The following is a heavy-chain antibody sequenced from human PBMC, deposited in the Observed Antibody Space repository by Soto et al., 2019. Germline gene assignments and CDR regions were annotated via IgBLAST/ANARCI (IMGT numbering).Heavy chain of an antibody. CDR3: AGGNALDV. J-gene: IGHJ6*02. Sequence: EVQLVESGGGLVQPGGSVRLSCAASRFTFSTYWMTWVRQTPGKGLEWVANIHQDGNEKYYMDSVKGRFTISRDNAKNSLYLQMTSLRAEDTAVYYCAGGNALDVWGQGTTVTVSS. V-gene: IGHV3-7*01. CDR1: RFTFSTYW. CDR2: IHQDGNEK.